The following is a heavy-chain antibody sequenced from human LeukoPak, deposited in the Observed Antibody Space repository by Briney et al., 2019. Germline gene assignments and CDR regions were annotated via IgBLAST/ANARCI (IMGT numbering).Heavy chain of an antibody. CDR2: INWNGGSA. CDR1: GFNFGDYG. D-gene: IGHD3-10*01. V-gene: IGHV3-20*04. J-gene: IGHJ4*02. Sequence: GWSLRLSCAASGFNFGDYGMRWVRQVPAKGLEGVSAINWNGGSAGYADSVKGRFTISRDNAKNSLYLQMNSLRVEDTALYYCARGGYGSGSPGYWGQGTLVTVSS. CDR3: ARGGYGSGSPGY.